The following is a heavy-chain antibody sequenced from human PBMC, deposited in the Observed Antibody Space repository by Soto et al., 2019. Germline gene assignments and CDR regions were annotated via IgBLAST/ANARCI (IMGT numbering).Heavy chain of an antibody. J-gene: IGHJ6*03. Sequence: QDHLLQSGAEVKKPGASVTVSCKASGYSFTNYGITWVRQAPGQGLEWMGWISAFNGNTHYAQKLQGRVTMTTDASTSTAYMQLRSLRSDDTAVYYCARDRGVAPPVAGNTHYYYYMDVWGKGTTVTVSS. V-gene: IGHV1-18*01. CDR1: GYSFTNYG. CDR2: ISAFNGNT. CDR3: ARDRGVAPPVAGNTHYYYYMDV. D-gene: IGHD6-19*01.